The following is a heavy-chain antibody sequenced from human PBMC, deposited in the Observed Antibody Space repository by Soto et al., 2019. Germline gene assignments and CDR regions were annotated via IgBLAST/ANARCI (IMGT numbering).Heavy chain of an antibody. CDR3: ARDLFSSWLIGDSPYYYGMDV. CDR2: IYHSGST. J-gene: IGHJ6*02. V-gene: IGHV4-30-2*01. Sequence: SETLSLTCAVSGGSISSGGYSWSWIRQPPGKGLEWIGYIYHSGSTYYNPSLKSRVTISLDRSKKQFSLKLSSVTAADTAVYYCARDLFSSWLIGDSPYYYGMDVWGQGTTVTVYS. D-gene: IGHD3-16*01. CDR1: GGSISSGGYS.